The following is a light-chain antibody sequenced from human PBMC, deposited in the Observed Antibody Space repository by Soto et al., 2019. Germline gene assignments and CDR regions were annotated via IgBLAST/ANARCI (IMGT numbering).Light chain of an antibody. V-gene: IGKV3-11*01. Sequence: EIALTQSPATLSLSPGERATLSCRASQSVSSYLAWYQQKPGQAPRLLIYDASNRATGIQARFSGSGSGTDFTLTIRSLEPEDFAVYYCKQRSNWPITVGQGTRLEIK. CDR2: DAS. CDR3: KQRSNWPIT. J-gene: IGKJ5*01. CDR1: QSVSSY.